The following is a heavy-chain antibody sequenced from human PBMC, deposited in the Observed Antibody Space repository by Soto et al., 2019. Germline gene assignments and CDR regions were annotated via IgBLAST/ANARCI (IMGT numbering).Heavy chain of an antibody. V-gene: IGHV3-53*01. CDR1: GFTVSSNY. J-gene: IGHJ4*02. CDR3: ARDFPLSEYRFSGSYYYNY. Sequence: PGGSLRLSCAASGFTVSSNYMSWVRQAPGEGLEWVSTIYSNGNTYYADSVKGRFTISRDKSKNTLYLQMNSLRAEDTAVYYCARDFPLSEYRFSGSYYYNYWGQGTLVTVSS. D-gene: IGHD1-26*01. CDR2: IYSNGNT.